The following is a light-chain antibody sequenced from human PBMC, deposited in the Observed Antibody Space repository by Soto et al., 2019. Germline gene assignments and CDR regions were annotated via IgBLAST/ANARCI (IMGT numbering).Light chain of an antibody. Sequence: PGERATLSCRASQSLSGGYLAWFQQKPGQTPRLLIYSASNRATDIPDRFSGSGSGTDFTLTISRLEPEDFVVYYCQQNGRLPITFGQGTRLEI. CDR2: SAS. V-gene: IGKV3-20*01. CDR3: QQNGRLPIT. J-gene: IGKJ5*01. CDR1: QSLSGGY.